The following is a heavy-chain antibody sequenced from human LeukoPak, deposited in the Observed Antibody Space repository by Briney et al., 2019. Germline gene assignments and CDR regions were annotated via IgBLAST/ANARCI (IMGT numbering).Heavy chain of an antibody. CDR1: GYTFTSCY. D-gene: IGHD4-23*01. CDR2: INPSGGST. Sequence: ASVKVSCKASGYTFTSCYLHWVRQAPGQGLEWMGIINPSGGSTSCAQKFQDRVTMTRDTSTSTVYMELSSLRSEDTAVYYCAREYGGNRFDYWGQGTLVTVSS. V-gene: IGHV1-46*01. CDR3: AREYGGNRFDY. J-gene: IGHJ4*02.